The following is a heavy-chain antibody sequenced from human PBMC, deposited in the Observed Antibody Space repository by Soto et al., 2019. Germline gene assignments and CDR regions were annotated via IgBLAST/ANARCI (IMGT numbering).Heavy chain of an antibody. Sequence: QVQLMQSGTEVAKPGASVKVSCKTSGNTVGTFGLSWVRLAPGQGLEWMGWIVGDSGATVYSQKLQGTVTMYSDRSANTAYMALRSLASDDSALYYCAGVAGSGSGSRRFATWGEGTMVSVSS. CDR1: GNTVGTFG. D-gene: IGHD3-10*01. J-gene: IGHJ4*02. CDR3: AGVAGSGSGSRRFAT. CDR2: IVGDSGAT. V-gene: IGHV1-18*01.